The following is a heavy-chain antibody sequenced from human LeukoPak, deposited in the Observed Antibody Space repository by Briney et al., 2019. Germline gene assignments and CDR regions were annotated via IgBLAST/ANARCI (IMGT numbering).Heavy chain of an antibody. D-gene: IGHD6-19*01. CDR3: GRNSSGDAFDV. V-gene: IGHV1-18*01. J-gene: IGHJ3*01. CDR2: ISSYTGNT. Sequence: GASVKVSCKASGYTFISYDISWVRQAPGQGLEWMGWISSYTGNTNYAQKLQGRVAMTTDTFTSTAYMELRSLRSDDTAVYYCGRNSSGDAFDVWGQGTMVTVSS. CDR1: GYTFISYD.